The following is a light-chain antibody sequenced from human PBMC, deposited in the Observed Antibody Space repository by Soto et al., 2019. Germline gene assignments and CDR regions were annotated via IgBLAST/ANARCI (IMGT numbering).Light chain of an antibody. Sequence: QSALTQPASVSGSLGKSITISCTGTSSDIGSYNLVSWYQQHPGKAPKLMIYEGSERPSGVSNRFSGSKSGNTASLTISGLQSEDEADYYCCSYAGSITFVVFGGGTKLTVL. V-gene: IGLV2-23*03. CDR1: SSDIGSYNL. CDR3: CSYAGSITFVV. CDR2: EGS. J-gene: IGLJ2*01.